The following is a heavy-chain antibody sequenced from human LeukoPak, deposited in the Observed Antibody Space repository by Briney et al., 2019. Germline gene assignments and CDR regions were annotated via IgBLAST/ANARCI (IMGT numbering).Heavy chain of an antibody. J-gene: IGHJ4*02. D-gene: IGHD6-13*01. CDR1: GFTFSSYA. V-gene: IGHV3-23*01. Sequence: PGGSLRLSCAASGFTFSSYAMSWVRQAPGKGLEWVSAISGSGGSTYCADSVKGRFTISRDNSKNTLYLQMNSLRAEDTAVYYCAKFLGTDSSSWYRASWYYFDYWGQGTLVTVSS. CDR2: ISGSGGST. CDR3: AKFLGTDSSSWYRASWYYFDY.